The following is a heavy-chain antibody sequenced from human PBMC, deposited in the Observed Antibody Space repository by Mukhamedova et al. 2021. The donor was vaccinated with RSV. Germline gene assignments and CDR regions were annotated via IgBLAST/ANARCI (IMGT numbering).Heavy chain of an antibody. CDR3: ASGNSILY. CDR1: YG. D-gene: IGHD4-23*01. CDR2: ISAYNGNT. V-gene: IGHV1-18*04. J-gene: IGHJ4*02. Sequence: YGISWVRQAPGQGLEWMGWISAYNGNTNYAQKLQGRVTMTTDTSTSTAYMELRSLRSDDTAVYYCASGNSILYWDQGTLVTVSS.